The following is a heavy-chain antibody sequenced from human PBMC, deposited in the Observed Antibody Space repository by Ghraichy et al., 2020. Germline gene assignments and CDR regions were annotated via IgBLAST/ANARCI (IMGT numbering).Heavy chain of an antibody. D-gene: IGHD3-22*01. Sequence: ASVKVSCKASGYTFTSYGISWVRQAPGQGLEWMGWISAYNGNTNYAQKLQGRVTMTTDTSTSTAYMELRSLRSDDTAVYYCARDKYYYDSSGYPLDYWGQGTLVTVSS. CDR2: ISAYNGNT. CDR3: ARDKYYYDSSGYPLDY. V-gene: IGHV1-18*04. CDR1: GYTFTSYG. J-gene: IGHJ4*02.